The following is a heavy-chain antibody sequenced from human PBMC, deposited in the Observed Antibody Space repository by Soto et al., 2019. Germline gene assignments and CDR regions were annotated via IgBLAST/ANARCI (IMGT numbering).Heavy chain of an antibody. J-gene: IGHJ1*01. Sequence: ASVKVSCKASGYTFTSYYMHWVRQAPGQGLERMGIINPSGGSTSYAQKFQGRVTMTRDTSTSTVYMELSSLRSEDTAVYYCARDMRAVAGLEYFQHWGQGTLVTVSS. CDR1: GYTFTSYY. V-gene: IGHV1-46*03. CDR3: ARDMRAVAGLEYFQH. CDR2: INPSGGST. D-gene: IGHD6-19*01.